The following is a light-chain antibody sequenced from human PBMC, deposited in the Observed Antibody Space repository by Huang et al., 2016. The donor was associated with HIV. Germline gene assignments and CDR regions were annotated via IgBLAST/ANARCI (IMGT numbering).Light chain of an antibody. Sequence: DIVMTQTPFSLSVTPGQPASISCKSSPSLLQSDEKTYLCWYLLKPGQRPQLLIYEVSNRFSVGPDRFTGSGSGTDFTLQISRVEAEDVGIYYCMQSLQPATFGQGTKVEIK. V-gene: IGKV2D-29*01. CDR2: EVS. J-gene: IGKJ1*01. CDR1: PSLLQSDEKTY. CDR3: MQSLQPAT.